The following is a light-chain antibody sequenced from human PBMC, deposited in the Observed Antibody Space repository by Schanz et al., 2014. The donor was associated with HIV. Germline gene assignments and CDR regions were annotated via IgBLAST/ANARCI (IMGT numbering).Light chain of an antibody. CDR2: GTS. J-gene: IGKJ2*01. CDR3: QQYNNWHT. CDR1: QSVSSQ. V-gene: IGKV3-15*01. Sequence: EIVMTQSPATLSLSPGERATLSCRASQSVSSQLAWYQQRPGQAPRLLIYGTSTRATGIPARFSGSGSGTEFTLTISSLQSEDFAIYYCQQYNNWHTFGQGTKVEIK.